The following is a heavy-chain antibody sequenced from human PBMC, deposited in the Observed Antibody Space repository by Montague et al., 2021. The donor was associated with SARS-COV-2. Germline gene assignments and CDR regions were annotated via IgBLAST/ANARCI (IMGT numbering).Heavy chain of an antibody. J-gene: IGHJ3*02. V-gene: IGHV4-59*01. CDR2: IYYSGST. D-gene: IGHD2-21*01. Sequence: SETLSLTCTVSGGSISSYYWSWIRQPPGKGLEWIGYIYYSGSTNYNPSLKSRVTISVDTSKNQFSLKLSSVTAADTAVYYCARTPGQIAGDAFDIWGQGTMVPVSS. CDR3: ARTPGQIAGDAFDI. CDR1: GGSISSYY.